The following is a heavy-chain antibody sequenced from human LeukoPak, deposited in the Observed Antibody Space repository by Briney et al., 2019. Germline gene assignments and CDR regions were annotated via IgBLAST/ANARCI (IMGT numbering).Heavy chain of an antibody. J-gene: IGHJ5*02. CDR1: GGSFSGYY. V-gene: IGHV4-34*01. CDR2: INHSGST. CDR3: ARPRYCSSTSCYEVDP. Sequence: PSETLSLTCAVYGGSFSGYYWSWIRQPPGKGLEWIGEINHSGSTNYNPSLKSRVTISVDTSKNQFSLKLSSVTAADTAVYYCARPRYCSSTSCYEVDPWGQGTLVTVSS. D-gene: IGHD2-2*01.